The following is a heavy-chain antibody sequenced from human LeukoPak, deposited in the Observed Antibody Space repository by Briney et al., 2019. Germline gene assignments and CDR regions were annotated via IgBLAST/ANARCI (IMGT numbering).Heavy chain of an antibody. V-gene: IGHV3-23*01. Sequence: PGGSLRLSCAASGFTFSSYGMSWVRQAPGKGLQWVSVIIGSGSNTYYADSVKGRFTISRDNARNTLYLQMNSLRAEDTAVYYCARWYYYETSGLYYSSFDNWGQGTLVTVSS. J-gene: IGHJ5*02. CDR3: ARWYYYETSGLYYSSFDN. CDR2: IIGSGSNT. D-gene: IGHD3-22*01. CDR1: GFTFSSYG.